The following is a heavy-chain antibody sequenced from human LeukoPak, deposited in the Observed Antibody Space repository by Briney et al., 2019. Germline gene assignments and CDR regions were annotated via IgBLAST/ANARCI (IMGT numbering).Heavy chain of an antibody. CDR1: GFTFSSYA. CDR3: ANFIVVVPAAPYYYYYGMDV. Sequence: GGSQRLSCAASGFTFSSYAMSWVRQAPGKGLEWVSAISGSGGSTYYADSVKGRFTISRDNSKNTLYLQMNSLRAEDTAVYYCANFIVVVPAAPYYYYYGMDVWGQGTTVTVSS. D-gene: IGHD2-2*01. J-gene: IGHJ6*02. CDR2: ISGSGGST. V-gene: IGHV3-23*01.